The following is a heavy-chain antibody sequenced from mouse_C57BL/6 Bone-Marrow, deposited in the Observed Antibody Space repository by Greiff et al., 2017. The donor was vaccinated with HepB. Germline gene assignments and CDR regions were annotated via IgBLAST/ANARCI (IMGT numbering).Heavy chain of an antibody. CDR1: GFTFSSYG. Sequence: EVKLMESGGDLVKPGGSLKLSCAASGFTFSSYGMSWVRQTPDKRLEWVATISSGGSYTYYPDSVKGRFTISRDNAKNTLYLQMSSLKSEDTAMYYCARPYYGSSYGAMDYWGQGTSVTVSS. J-gene: IGHJ4*01. V-gene: IGHV5-6*01. D-gene: IGHD1-1*01. CDR3: ARPYYGSSYGAMDY. CDR2: ISSGGSYT.